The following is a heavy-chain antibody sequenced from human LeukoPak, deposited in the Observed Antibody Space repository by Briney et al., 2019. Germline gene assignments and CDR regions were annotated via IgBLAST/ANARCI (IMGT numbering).Heavy chain of an antibody. CDR2: ISGSGGST. CDR1: GFTFSSYA. D-gene: IGHD6-19*01. Sequence: GGSLRLSCAASGFTFSSYAMSWVRQAPGKGLERVSAISGSGGSTYYADSVKGWFTISRDNSKNTLYLQMNSLRAEDTAVYYCAKDRRAEWLVQEHDAFDIWGQGAMVTVSS. CDR3: AKDRRAEWLVQEHDAFDI. J-gene: IGHJ3*02. V-gene: IGHV3-23*01.